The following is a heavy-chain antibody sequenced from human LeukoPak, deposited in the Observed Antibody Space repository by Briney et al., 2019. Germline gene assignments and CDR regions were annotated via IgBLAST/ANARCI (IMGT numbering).Heavy chain of an antibody. J-gene: IGHJ3*02. Sequence: GGSLRLSCAASGFTFSSYAMSWVRQAPGKGLEWVSSISGSGGSTYYADSVKGRFTISRDNSKNTLYLQMNSLRVEDTAVYYCAKDRGSFVFDIWGQGTMVTVSS. V-gene: IGHV3-23*01. CDR2: ISGSGGST. D-gene: IGHD3-16*01. CDR1: GFTFSSYA. CDR3: AKDRGSFVFDI.